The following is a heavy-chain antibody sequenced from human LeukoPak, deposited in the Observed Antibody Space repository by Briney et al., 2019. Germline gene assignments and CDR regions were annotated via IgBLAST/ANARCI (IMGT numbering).Heavy chain of an antibody. Sequence: SETLSLTCAVYGGSFSGYYWSWIRQPPGKGLEWIGEINHSGSTNYNPSLKSRVTISVDTSKNQFSLKLSSVTAADTAVYYCARGLNDYGDYALNYWGQGTLVTVSS. V-gene: IGHV4-34*01. J-gene: IGHJ4*02. D-gene: IGHD4-17*01. CDR1: GGSFSGYY. CDR3: ARGLNDYGDYALNY. CDR2: INHSGST.